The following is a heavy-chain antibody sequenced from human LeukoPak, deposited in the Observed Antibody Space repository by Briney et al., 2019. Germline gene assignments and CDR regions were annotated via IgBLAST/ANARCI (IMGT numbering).Heavy chain of an antibody. CDR2: ISSSSSYI. J-gene: IGHJ4*02. D-gene: IGHD1-26*01. V-gene: IGHV3-21*01. CDR1: GFTFSTYS. Sequence: GGSLRLSCAASGFTFSTYSMNWVRQAPGKGLEWVSSISSSSSYIFYADSVKGRFTISRDNAKNSLYLQMNSLRVEDTAVYYCASHYTASYFGVADSWGQGTLVTVSS. CDR3: ASHYTASYFGVADS.